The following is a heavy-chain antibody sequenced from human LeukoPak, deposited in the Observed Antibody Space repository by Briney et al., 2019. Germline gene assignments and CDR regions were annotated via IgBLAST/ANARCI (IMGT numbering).Heavy chain of an antibody. D-gene: IGHD7-27*01. J-gene: IGHJ4*02. Sequence: TLSLTCAVYGGSFSGYYWSWIRQPPGKGLEWIGEINHSGSTNYNPSLKSRVTISVDTSKNQFSLKLSSVTAADTAVYYCAGGLCNWESQYYFDYWGQGTLVTVSS. CDR2: INHSGST. CDR1: GGSFSGYY. CDR3: AGGLCNWESQYYFDY. V-gene: IGHV4-34*01.